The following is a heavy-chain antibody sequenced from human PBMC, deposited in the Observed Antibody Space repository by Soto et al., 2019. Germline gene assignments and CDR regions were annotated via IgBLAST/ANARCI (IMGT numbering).Heavy chain of an antibody. Sequence: SQTLSLTCAISGDSVSSNSAAWNWVRQSPSRGLEWLGRTYYRSKWYDDYAVSVKGRITINPDTSKNQFSLHLNSVTPEDTAVYYCARGAGRGYCSGNTCYSPYNYYGMDVWGQGTTVTVSS. CDR3: ARGAGRGYCSGNTCYSPYNYYGMDV. CDR1: GDSVSSNSAA. V-gene: IGHV6-1*01. J-gene: IGHJ6*02. D-gene: IGHD2-15*01. CDR2: TYYRSKWYD.